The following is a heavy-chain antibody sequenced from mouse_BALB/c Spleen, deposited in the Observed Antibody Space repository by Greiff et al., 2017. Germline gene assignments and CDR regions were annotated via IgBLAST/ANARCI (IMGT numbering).Heavy chain of an antibody. Sequence: EVHLVESGGGLVQPGGSLRLSCATSGFTFTDYHMSWVRQPPGKALEWLGFIRNKANGYTTEYSASVKGRFTISRDNSQSILYLQMNTLRAEDSATYYCARDKDGYYGYYAMDYWGQGTSVTVSS. J-gene: IGHJ4*01. V-gene: IGHV7-3*02. CDR1: GFTFTDYH. CDR3: ARDKDGYYGYYAMDY. CDR2: IRNKANGYTT. D-gene: IGHD2-3*01.